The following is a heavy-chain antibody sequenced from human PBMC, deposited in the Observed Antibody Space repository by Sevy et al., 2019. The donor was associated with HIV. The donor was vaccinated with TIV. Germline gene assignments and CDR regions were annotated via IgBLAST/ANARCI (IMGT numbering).Heavy chain of an antibody. CDR3: AKGSAASSPYYFDY. D-gene: IGHD2-2*01. CDR2: ITDGGGDT. CDR1: GFSFSNYA. J-gene: IGHJ4*02. Sequence: GGSLRLSCAASGFSFSNYAMGWVRQTPGKGLEWFSAITDGGGDTYHADSVKVRFTISRDNSKNVLFLQMNSLRADDTALYYCAKGSAASSPYYFDYWGQGTLVTVSS. V-gene: IGHV3-23*01.